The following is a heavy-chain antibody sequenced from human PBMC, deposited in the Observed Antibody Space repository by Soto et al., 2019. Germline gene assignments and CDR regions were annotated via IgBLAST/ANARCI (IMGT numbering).Heavy chain of an antibody. Sequence: GASGKVSCKASGYTFTSYAMHWVRQAPGQRLEWMGWINAGNGNTKYSQKFQGRVTITRDTSASTAYMELSSLRSEDTAVYYCARATVLGYCSGGSCRSAFDIWGQGTMVTVSS. J-gene: IGHJ3*02. CDR2: INAGNGNT. V-gene: IGHV1-3*01. D-gene: IGHD2-15*01. CDR1: GYTFTSYA. CDR3: ARATVLGYCSGGSCRSAFDI.